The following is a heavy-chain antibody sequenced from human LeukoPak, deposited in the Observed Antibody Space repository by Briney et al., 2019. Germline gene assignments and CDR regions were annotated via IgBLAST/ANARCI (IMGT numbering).Heavy chain of an antibody. CDR3: ATKPYSITMVRGVPPGDYYGMDV. D-gene: IGHD3-10*01. V-gene: IGHV1-24*01. J-gene: IGHJ6*02. Sequence: ASVKVSCKVSGYTLTELSKHWVRQAPGKGLEWMGGFDPEDGETIYAQKFQGRVTMTEDTSTDTAYMELSSLRSEDTAVYYCATKPYSITMVRGVPPGDYYGMDVWGRGTTVTVSS. CDR2: FDPEDGET. CDR1: GYTLTELS.